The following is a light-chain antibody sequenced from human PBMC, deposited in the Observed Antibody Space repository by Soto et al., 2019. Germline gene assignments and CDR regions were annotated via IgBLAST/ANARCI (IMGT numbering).Light chain of an antibody. CDR2: EVS. CDR3: SSYTSSSTLVV. J-gene: IGLJ2*01. V-gene: IGLV2-14*01. CDR1: SSDVGGYNY. Sequence: QSALTQRASVSGSPGQSITISCTGTSSDVGGYNYVSWYQQHPGKAPKLMIYEVSNRPSGVSNRFSGSKSGNTASLTISGLQAEDEADYYCSSYTSSSTLVVFGVGTQLTVL.